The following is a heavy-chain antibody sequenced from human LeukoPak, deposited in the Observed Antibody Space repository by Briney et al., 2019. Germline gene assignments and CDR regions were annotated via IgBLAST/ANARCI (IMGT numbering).Heavy chain of an antibody. D-gene: IGHD3-10*01. V-gene: IGHV3-23*01. Sequence: PGGSLRLSCAASGFTFSIFGMSWVRQAPGKGLEWVSGISGSDGGTDYADSVKGRFTISRDNSKNTLYLQMNSLRAEDTAVYYCAKGFMAFDYWGQGTLVTVSS. CDR1: GFTFSIFG. CDR2: ISGSDGGT. CDR3: AKGFMAFDY. J-gene: IGHJ4*02.